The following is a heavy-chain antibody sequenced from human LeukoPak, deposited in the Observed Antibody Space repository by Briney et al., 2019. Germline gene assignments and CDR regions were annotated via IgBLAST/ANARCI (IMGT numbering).Heavy chain of an antibody. J-gene: IGHJ4*02. CDR3: ARGTYYYGSGSLLPYFDY. D-gene: IGHD3-10*01. V-gene: IGHV4-59*01. Sequence: PSETLSLTCTVSGGSISSYYWSWIRQPPGKGLEWIGYIYYSGSTNYNPSLKSRVTISVDTSKNQISLKLSSVTAADTAVYYRARGTYYYGSGSLLPYFDYWGQGTLVTVSS. CDR1: GGSISSYY. CDR2: IYYSGST.